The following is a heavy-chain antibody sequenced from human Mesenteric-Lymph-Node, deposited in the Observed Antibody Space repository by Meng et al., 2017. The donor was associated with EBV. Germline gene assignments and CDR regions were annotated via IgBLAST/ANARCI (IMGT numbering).Heavy chain of an antibody. CDR2: FYWDADK. D-gene: IGHD3-3*01. V-gene: IGHV2-5*02. J-gene: IGHJ4*02. CDR1: GFPVSTRGGL. Sequence: ITLEDAVPTLVNPTSSLTLTVTFSGFPVSTRGGLVRWVRQPPGQALEWIALFYWDADKRYSPSLKSGLSITKNTSKNQVVLTVADMDPVDTGTYYCAGWSARLEYWGPGTLVTVSS. CDR3: AGWSARLEY.